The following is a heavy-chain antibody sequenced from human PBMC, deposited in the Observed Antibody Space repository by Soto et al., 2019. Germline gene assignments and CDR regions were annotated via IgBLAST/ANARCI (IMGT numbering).Heavy chain of an antibody. D-gene: IGHD2-21*02. CDR2: ISGSGTKT. CDR3: AQDRGREGFKFFVVVTGNWFDP. CDR1: GFTFSIYA. Sequence: EVQLLESGGGLVQPGGSLRLSCAASGFTFSIYAMSWLDQAPGKRLEWVSSSSGSGEWVPGISGSGTKTDYAESVKGRVTTSRDDSKNTLYLPMNRLRAEDTAVYYCAQDRGREGFKFFVVVTGNWFDPWSQGTLVTVSS. J-gene: IGHJ5*02. V-gene: IGHV3-23*01.